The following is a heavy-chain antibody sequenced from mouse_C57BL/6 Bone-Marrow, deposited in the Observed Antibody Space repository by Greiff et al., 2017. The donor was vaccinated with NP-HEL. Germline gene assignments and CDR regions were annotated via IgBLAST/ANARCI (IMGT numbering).Heavy chain of an antibody. CDR2: IYPGSGNT. Sequence: QVQLQQSGPELVKPGASVKISCKASGYSFTSYYIHWVKQRPGQGLEWIGWIYPGSGNTKYNEKFKGKATLTADTSSSTAYMQLSSLTSEDSAVYYCATGFIYYDYDVNFDYWGQGTTLTVSS. CDR1: GYSFTSYY. D-gene: IGHD2-4*01. J-gene: IGHJ2*01. V-gene: IGHV1-66*01. CDR3: ATGFIYYDYDVNFDY.